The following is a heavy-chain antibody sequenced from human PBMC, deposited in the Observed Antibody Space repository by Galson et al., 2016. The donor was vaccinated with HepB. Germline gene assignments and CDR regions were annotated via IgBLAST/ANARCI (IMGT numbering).Heavy chain of an antibody. CDR3: AKEALVMDSYYYYYSGMDV. J-gene: IGHJ6*02. CDR1: GFTFSSYG. D-gene: IGHD3-9*01. Sequence: LRLSCAASGFTFSSYGMHWVRQAPGKGLEWVAVISYDGSNKYYADSVKGRFTISRDNSKNTLYLHMNSLRAEDTAVYYCAKEALVMDSYYYYYSGMDVWGQGTTVTVSS. V-gene: IGHV3-30*18. CDR2: ISYDGSNK.